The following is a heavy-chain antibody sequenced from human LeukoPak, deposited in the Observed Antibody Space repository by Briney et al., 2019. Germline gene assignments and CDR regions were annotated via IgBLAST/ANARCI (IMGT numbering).Heavy chain of an antibody. D-gene: IGHD5-18*01. Sequence: GGSLRLSCEVSGFTFSTYSMNWVRQAPGKGLEWVSYVTGTSSPIYYAGSVKGRFTISRDNAKNSLYLQMNSLRAEDTAVYYCARDPGYGYSGAFDIWGQGTMVAVSS. CDR3: ARDPGYGYSGAFDI. CDR2: VTGTSSPI. J-gene: IGHJ3*02. V-gene: IGHV3-48*01. CDR1: GFTFSTYS.